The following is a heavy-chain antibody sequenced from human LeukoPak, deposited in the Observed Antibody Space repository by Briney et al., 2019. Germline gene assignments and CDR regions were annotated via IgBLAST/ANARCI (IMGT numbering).Heavy chain of an antibody. V-gene: IGHV3-23*01. CDR1: GFTFSSYA. Sequence: PGGSLRLSCAASGFTFSSYAMSWVRQAPGKGLEWVSAISGSGGSTYYADSVKGRFTISRDNSKNTLYLQMNSLRAEDTAIYYCARIGDTGFFRDYFDYWGQGTLVTVFS. J-gene: IGHJ4*02. CDR2: ISGSGGST. CDR3: ARIGDTGFFRDYFDY. D-gene: IGHD5-18*01.